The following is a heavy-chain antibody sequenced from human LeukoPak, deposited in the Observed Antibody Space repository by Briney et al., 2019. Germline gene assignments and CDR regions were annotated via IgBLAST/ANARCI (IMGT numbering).Heavy chain of an antibody. J-gene: IGHJ4*03. D-gene: IGHD2-15*01. CDR2: IYYSGST. V-gene: IGHV4-31*03. Sequence: PSETLSLTCTVSGGSISSGGYYWSWIRQHPGKGLEWIGYIYYSGSTYYNPSLKSRVTISVDTSKNQFSLKLSSVTAADTAVYYCAIGYCSGGSCYLDYWGQGTLVTVSS. CDR3: AIGYCSGGSCYLDY. CDR1: GGSISSGGYY.